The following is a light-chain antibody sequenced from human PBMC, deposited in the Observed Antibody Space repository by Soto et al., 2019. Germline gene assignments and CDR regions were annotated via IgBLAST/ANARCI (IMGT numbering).Light chain of an antibody. Sequence: QLVLTQPPSASGTPGQRVTISCSGSSSNIGHNSVNWYQQLPGTAPKLLIYSNSHRPSGVPDRFSGSKSGTSASLAISGLQSEDEADYYCGAWDDSLTGSWVFGGGTKVTVL. CDR2: SNS. CDR1: SSNIGHNS. J-gene: IGLJ3*02. CDR3: GAWDDSLTGSWV. V-gene: IGLV1-44*01.